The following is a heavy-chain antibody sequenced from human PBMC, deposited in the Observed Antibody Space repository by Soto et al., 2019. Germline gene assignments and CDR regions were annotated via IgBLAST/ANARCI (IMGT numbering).Heavy chain of an antibody. CDR2: ISAYNGNT. J-gene: IGHJ3*02. CDR1: GYTFTSYG. D-gene: IGHD3-10*01. Sequence: ASVKVSCKASGYTFTSYGISWVRQAPGQGLEWMGWISAYNGNTNYAQKLQGRVTMTTDTSTSTAYMELRSLRSDDTAVYYCARDSVLLSMWVPHPNAFDIWGQGTMVTVSS. CDR3: ARDSVLLSMWVPHPNAFDI. V-gene: IGHV1-18*04.